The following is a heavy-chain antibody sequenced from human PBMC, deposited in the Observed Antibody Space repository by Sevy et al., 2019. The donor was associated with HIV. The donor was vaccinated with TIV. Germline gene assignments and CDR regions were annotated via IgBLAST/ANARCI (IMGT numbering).Heavy chain of an antibody. V-gene: IGHV3-30*09. D-gene: IGHD3-10*01. J-gene: IGHJ4*02. CDR1: GFTFRNYA. CDR2: ISYDGSNK. Sequence: GGSLRLSCTASGFTFRNYATNWVRQAPGKGLERVALISYDGSNKYYADSVRGRFAISRDNSKNTLYLQMNSLRPEDTAIYYCAREGQLWFVYYFDNWGQGTLVTVSS. CDR3: AREGQLWFVYYFDN.